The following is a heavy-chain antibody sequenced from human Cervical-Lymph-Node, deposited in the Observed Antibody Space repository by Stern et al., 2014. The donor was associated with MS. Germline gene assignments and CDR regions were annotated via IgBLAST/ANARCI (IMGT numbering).Heavy chain of an antibody. CDR1: GFTFSSYW. CDR2: INSDGRST. D-gene: IGHD4-23*01. Sequence: EVQLVESGGGLVQPGGSLRLSCAASGFTFSSYWMHWVRHAPGKGLVWVSHINSDGRSTTYADSVKGRFTISRDNAKNTLYLQMNSLRAEDTAVYYCARADYGGNSPEKWGQGTLVTVSS. J-gene: IGHJ4*02. CDR3: ARADYGGNSPEK. V-gene: IGHV3-74*03.